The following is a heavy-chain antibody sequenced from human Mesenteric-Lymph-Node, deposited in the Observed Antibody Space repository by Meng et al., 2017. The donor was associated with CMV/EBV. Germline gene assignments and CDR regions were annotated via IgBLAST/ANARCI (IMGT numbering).Heavy chain of an antibody. J-gene: IGHJ4*02. CDR2: ISGSGGST. CDR3: AKAFPIMIVLVITHGGYYFDY. Sequence: GESLKISCAASGFTFSSYAMSWVRQAPGKGLEWVSAISGSGGSTYYADSVKGRFTISRDNSKNTLYLQMNSLRAEDTAVYYCAKAFPIMIVLVITHGGYYFDYWGQGTLVTVSS. V-gene: IGHV3-23*01. CDR1: GFTFSSYA. D-gene: IGHD3-22*01.